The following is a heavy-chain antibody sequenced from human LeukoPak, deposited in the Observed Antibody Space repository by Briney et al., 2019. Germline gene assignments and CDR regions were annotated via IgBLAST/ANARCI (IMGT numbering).Heavy chain of an antibody. CDR3: ARIEAAAGNAFDI. D-gene: IGHD6-13*01. Sequence: SVKVSCKASGGTFSSYAISWVRQAPGQGLEWMGGIIPIFGTANYAQKFQGRVTITADESTSTAYMELSSLRSDDTAVYYCARIEAAAGNAFDIWGQGTMVTVSS. CDR1: GGTFSSYA. J-gene: IGHJ3*02. V-gene: IGHV1-69*01. CDR2: IIPIFGTA.